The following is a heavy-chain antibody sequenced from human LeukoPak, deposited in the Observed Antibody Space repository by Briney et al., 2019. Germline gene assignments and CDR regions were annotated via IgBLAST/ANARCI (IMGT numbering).Heavy chain of an antibody. CDR3: ARGRTFDN. CDR2: IYDRGST. V-gene: IGHV4-59*01. J-gene: IGHJ4*02. Sequence: SETLSLTCTVSGGSISSYYWSWIRRPPGKGLEWIGDIYDRGSTKYNPSLKSRVTISVDTSKNQFSLRLSSVTAADTAVYYCARGRTFDNWGQGTLVTVSS. CDR1: GGSISSYY.